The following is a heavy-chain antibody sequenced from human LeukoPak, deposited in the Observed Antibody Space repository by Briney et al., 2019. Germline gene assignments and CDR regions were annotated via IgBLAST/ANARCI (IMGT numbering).Heavy chain of an antibody. Sequence: SETLSLTCTVSGGSISSYYWSWIRQPPGKGLEWIGYIYYSGSTNYNPSLKSRVTISVDTSKNQFSLKLSSVTAADTAVYYCARALGVGVGAAIGWFDPWGQGTLVTVSS. D-gene: IGHD2-15*01. CDR3: ARALGVGVGAAIGWFDP. CDR1: GGSISSYY. V-gene: IGHV4-59*01. J-gene: IGHJ5*02. CDR2: IYYSGST.